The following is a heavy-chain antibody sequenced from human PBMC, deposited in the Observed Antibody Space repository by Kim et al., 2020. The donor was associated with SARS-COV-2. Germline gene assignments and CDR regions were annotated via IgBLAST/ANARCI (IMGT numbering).Heavy chain of an antibody. Sequence: YYADSVKGRFIISRDNSKNTVDLQINSLRADDTAVYFCARRQFSSAGGWDVWGQGTTVTVSS. CDR3: ARRQFSSAGGWDV. J-gene: IGHJ6*02. D-gene: IGHD6-6*01. V-gene: IGHV3-30*07.